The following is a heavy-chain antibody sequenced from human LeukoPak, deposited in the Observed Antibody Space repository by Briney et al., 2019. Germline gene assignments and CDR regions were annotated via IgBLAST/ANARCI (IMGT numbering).Heavy chain of an antibody. D-gene: IGHD3-3*01. CDR2: ISGSGGST. CDR3: AKDQGVGSPWNYFDY. Sequence: PGGSLRLSCAASGFTFSSYAMSWVRQAPGKGLEWVSAISGSGGSTYYADSVKGRFTISRDNSKNTLYLQMNSLRAEDTALYYCAKDQGVGSPWNYFDYGGQGPLVTVSS. J-gene: IGHJ4*02. CDR1: GFTFSSYA. V-gene: IGHV3-23*01.